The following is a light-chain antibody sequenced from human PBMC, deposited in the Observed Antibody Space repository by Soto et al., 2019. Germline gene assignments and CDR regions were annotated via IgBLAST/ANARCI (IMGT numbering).Light chain of an antibody. Sequence: EIVLIQSPATLSLSPGERATLSCRASQSVSSYLVWYQQKPGQAPRLLIYDASSRATGIPARFSGSGSGTDFTLTVSSLEPEDFAVYYCQQRSNWPLSFGGGTKVDIK. CDR1: QSVSSY. CDR2: DAS. V-gene: IGKV3-11*01. J-gene: IGKJ4*01. CDR3: QQRSNWPLS.